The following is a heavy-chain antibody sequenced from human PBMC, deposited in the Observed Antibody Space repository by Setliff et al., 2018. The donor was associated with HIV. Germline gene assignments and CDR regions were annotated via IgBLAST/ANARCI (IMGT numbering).Heavy chain of an antibody. D-gene: IGHD2-15*01. Sequence: LRLSCAASGFTFSSYSMNWVRQAPGKGLEWLSYISSSSSSIYHADSVKGRFTISRDNAKNSLYLQMNNLRAEDTAVYYCGRAPPYCSGGSCADYWGQGTLVTVSS. V-gene: IGHV3-48*04. J-gene: IGHJ4*02. CDR2: ISSSSSSI. CDR1: GFTFSSYS. CDR3: GRAPPYCSGGSCADY.